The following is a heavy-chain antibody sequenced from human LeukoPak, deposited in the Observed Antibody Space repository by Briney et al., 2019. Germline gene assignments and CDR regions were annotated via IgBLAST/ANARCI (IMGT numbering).Heavy chain of an antibody. Sequence: SENLSLNCAVYGGSFSGYYWSWIRHPPGKGLEWIGEINHSGSTNYNPSLKRRVTISVDTSKNQFSLKLSSVTAADTAVYYCARHSDTAMDPGDYWGQGTLVTVSS. CDR1: GGSFSGYY. J-gene: IGHJ4*02. V-gene: IGHV4-34*01. CDR2: INHSGST. CDR3: ARHSDTAMDPGDY. D-gene: IGHD5-18*01.